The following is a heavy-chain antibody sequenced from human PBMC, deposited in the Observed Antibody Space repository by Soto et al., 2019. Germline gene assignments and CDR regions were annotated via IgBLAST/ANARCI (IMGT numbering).Heavy chain of an antibody. V-gene: IGHV3-23*01. J-gene: IGHJ4*02. CDR3: AKDPTSYDSSAQFDS. CDR1: GFNFNIFA. Sequence: GGSLILSCAASGFNFNIFAMNWVRQAPGKGLEWVSGISGGGGSTYYADSVKGRFTISRDNSKNTLYLQMNSLRAEDTAVYYCAKDPTSYDSSAQFDSWGQGTLVTVSS. CDR2: ISGGGGST. D-gene: IGHD3-22*01.